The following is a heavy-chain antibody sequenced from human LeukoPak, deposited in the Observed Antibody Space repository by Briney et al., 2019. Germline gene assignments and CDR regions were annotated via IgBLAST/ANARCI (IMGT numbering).Heavy chain of an antibody. J-gene: IGHJ6*04. D-gene: IGHD3-16*01. Sequence: PGGSLRLSCAASGFTFSSYSMNWVRQAPGKGLEWVSSISTTSSYIYYADSVKGRFTISRDNAKNSLFLQMNSLRAEDTAVYFCAKSTRAVMAMMDVWGKGTTVTVSS. CDR2: ISTTSSYI. CDR3: AKSTRAVMAMMDV. CDR1: GFTFSSYS. V-gene: IGHV3-21*01.